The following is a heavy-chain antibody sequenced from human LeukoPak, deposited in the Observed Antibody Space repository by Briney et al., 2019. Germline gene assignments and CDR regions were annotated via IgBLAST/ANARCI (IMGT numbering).Heavy chain of an antibody. Sequence: GGSLRLPCGASGFTFSTYEMNWVRQAPGKGLEWVSYISSSGSTKYYAESVKGRFTISRDNAKNSLYLQMRSLRAEATAVYYCATFLGGVMRVFNFGGKGKMFTV. D-gene: IGHD3-16*01. J-gene: IGHJ3*01. CDR1: GFTFSTYE. V-gene: IGHV3-48*03. CDR3: ATFLGGVMRVFNF. CDR2: ISSSGSTK.